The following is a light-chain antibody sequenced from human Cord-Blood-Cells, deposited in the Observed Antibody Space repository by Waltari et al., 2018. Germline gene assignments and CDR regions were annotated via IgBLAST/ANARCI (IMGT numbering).Light chain of an antibody. CDR3: SSYTSSSTYV. CDR1: NSDVGGYNY. V-gene: IGLV2-14*01. Sequence: QSALTQPASVSGSPGQSITISCTGTNSDVGGYNYVSWYQQHPGKAPKLMIYDVSKRPSGVSKRFSGSKSGNTASLTISGLQAEDEADYYCSSYTSSSTYVFGTGTKVTVL. CDR2: DVS. J-gene: IGLJ1*01.